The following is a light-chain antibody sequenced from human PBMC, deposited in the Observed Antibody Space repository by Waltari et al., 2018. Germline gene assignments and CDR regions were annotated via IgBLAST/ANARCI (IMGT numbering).Light chain of an antibody. Sequence: QSALTQPSSVSGSPGQSITISCTGSTSDIGDYNYVPWYQQHPGKAPKLVIYYVNNRPAGISNRFSGSKAGNTASLAISGLQAEDEADYYCSSYTSLTNLFVVFGGGTKVTVL. CDR3: SSYTSLTNLFVV. J-gene: IGLJ2*01. CDR1: TSDIGDYNY. CDR2: YVN. V-gene: IGLV2-14*03.